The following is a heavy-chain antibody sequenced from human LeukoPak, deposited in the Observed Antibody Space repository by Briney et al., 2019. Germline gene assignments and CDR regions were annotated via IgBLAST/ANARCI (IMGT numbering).Heavy chain of an antibody. CDR2: ISGSGGST. D-gene: IGHD2-2*01. CDR1: GFTFSSYG. J-gene: IGHJ4*02. CDR3: AKADRRYCSSTSCYGTIDY. V-gene: IGHV3-23*01. Sequence: GRSLRLSCAASGFTFSSYGMHWVRQAPGKGLEWVSAISGSGGSTYYADSVKGRFTISRDNSKNTLYLQMNSLRAEDTAVYYCAKADRRYCSSTSCYGTIDYWGQGTLVTVSS.